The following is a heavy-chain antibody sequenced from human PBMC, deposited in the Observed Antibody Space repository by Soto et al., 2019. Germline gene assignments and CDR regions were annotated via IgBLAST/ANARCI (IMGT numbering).Heavy chain of an antibody. CDR1: GFNFDGYA. CDR3: ARTWIRFGPNDY. D-gene: IGHD3-16*01. V-gene: IGHV3-9*01. CDR2: ISWHSGDS. Sequence: ESGGGMVQPGTSLRLSCAASGFNFDGYAMHWVRQPPGKGLEWVSGISWHSGDSDYADSVKGRFTISRDNAKKSVYLQMNSLRVEDTAIYYCARTWIRFGPNDYWGQGAPVTVSS. J-gene: IGHJ4*02.